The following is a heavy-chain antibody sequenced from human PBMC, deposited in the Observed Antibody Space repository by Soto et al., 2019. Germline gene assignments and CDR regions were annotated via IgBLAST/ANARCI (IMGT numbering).Heavy chain of an antibody. CDR3: ARAWSGTVPKYYY. J-gene: IGHJ4*02. V-gene: IGHV1-2*04. Sequence: ASVKVSCKASGYTFTGYYMHWVRQAPGQGLEWMGWINPNSGGTNYAQKFQGWVTMTRDTSISTAYMELSRLRSDDTAVYYCARAWSGTVPKYYYWGQGTLVTVSS. CDR2: INPNSGGT. CDR1: GYTFTGYY. D-gene: IGHD1-1*01.